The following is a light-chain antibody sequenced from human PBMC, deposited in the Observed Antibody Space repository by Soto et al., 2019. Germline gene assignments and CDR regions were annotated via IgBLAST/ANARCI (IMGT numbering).Light chain of an antibody. V-gene: IGLV2-11*01. CDR3: CTYADYKV. CDR2: DVT. J-gene: IGLJ2*01. Sequence: QSALTQPRSVSGSPGQSVTISCTGTSSDFGYNNYVSWYQQHPGKAPKLIIYDVTKRPSGVPDRFSGSKSGNTASLTISGLQAEDEADYYCCTYADYKVFGGGTKLTVL. CDR1: SSDFGYNNY.